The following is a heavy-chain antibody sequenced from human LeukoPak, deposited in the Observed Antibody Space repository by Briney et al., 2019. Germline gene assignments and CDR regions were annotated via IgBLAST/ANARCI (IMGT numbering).Heavy chain of an antibody. D-gene: IGHD5-12*01. V-gene: IGHV3-23*01. Sequence: GGSLRLSCAASGFTFGDHSMSWVRQAPGKGLEWVSSLTDGRGTTYYADSVKGRFTISRDTSKNTLYLQMNSLRAEDTAVYFRARDQGQSGYATWFDPWGRGTLVTVSP. CDR1: GFTFGDHS. J-gene: IGHJ5*02. CDR2: LTDGRGTT. CDR3: ARDQGQSGYATWFDP.